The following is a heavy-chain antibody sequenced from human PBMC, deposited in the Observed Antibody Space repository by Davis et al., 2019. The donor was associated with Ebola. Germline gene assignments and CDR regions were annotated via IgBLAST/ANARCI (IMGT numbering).Heavy chain of an antibody. Sequence: GESLKISCAASGFTFSNYAMTWVRQAPGKGLEWVSSISGSGNSVYYADSVKGQFTISRDNSKSTLFLQMNSLRVEDTAVYYCVRDVLPMRQLLPGYWGQGTLVTVSS. D-gene: IGHD2-2*01. CDR3: VRDVLPMRQLLPGY. CDR2: ISGSGNSV. CDR1: GFTFSNYA. J-gene: IGHJ4*02. V-gene: IGHV3-23*01.